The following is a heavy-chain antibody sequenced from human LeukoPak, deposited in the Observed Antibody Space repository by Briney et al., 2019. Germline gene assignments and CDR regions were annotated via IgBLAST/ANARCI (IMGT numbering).Heavy chain of an antibody. D-gene: IGHD3-10*01. J-gene: IGHJ4*02. V-gene: IGHV4-61*01. Sequence: SETLSPTCTVSGGSVSSGSYYWSWIRQPPGKGLEWIGYIYYSGSTNYNPSLKSRVTISVDTSKNQFSLKLSSVTAADTAVYYCARLRPLTGMVQGVSPFDYWGQGTLVTVSS. CDR3: ARLRPLTGMVQGVSPFDY. CDR2: IYYSGST. CDR1: GGSVSSGSYY.